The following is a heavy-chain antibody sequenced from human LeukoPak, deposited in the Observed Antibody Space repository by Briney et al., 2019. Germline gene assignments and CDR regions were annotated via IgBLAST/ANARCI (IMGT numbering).Heavy chain of an antibody. V-gene: IGHV4-38-2*02. J-gene: IGHJ4*02. CDR2: IYHSGST. D-gene: IGHD2-2*02. CDR1: GYSISSGYY. Sequence: SETLSLTCTVSGYSISSGYYWGWIRQPPGKGLEWIGSIYHSGSTYYNPSLKSRVTISVDTSKNQFSLKVSSVTAADTAVYYCARCSSTSCYMSDYWGQGTLVTVSS. CDR3: ARCSSTSCYMSDY.